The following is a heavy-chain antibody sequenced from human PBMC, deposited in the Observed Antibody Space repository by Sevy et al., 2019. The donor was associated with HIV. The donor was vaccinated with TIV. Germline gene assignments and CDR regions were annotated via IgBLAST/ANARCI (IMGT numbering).Heavy chain of an antibody. D-gene: IGHD4-4*01. CDR2: INPNSVGT. V-gene: IGHV1-2*02. CDR1: GYTFTGYY. Sequence: ASVNVSCKASGYTFTGYYMHWVRQAPGQGLEWMGWINPNSVGTNYAQKFQGRVTMTRDTSISTAYLERSRLRSDDTAVYYCARALDSNYGGYYYYYYMDVWGKGTTVTVSS. J-gene: IGHJ6*03. CDR3: ARALDSNYGGYYYYYYMDV.